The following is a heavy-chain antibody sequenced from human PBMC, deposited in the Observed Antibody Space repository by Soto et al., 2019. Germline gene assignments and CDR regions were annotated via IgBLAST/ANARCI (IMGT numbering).Heavy chain of an antibody. D-gene: IGHD1-26*01. Sequence: QVQLQESGPGLVKPSETLSLTCNVSGGSIRSYYWSWVRQPAGQPLEWIGRIYTSGSTNYNPSFKSRVSMSVDTSKNQFSLEVTSVTAADTAVYYCAREGASGFGMDVWGLGTTVTVSS. J-gene: IGHJ6*02. V-gene: IGHV4-4*07. CDR2: IYTSGST. CDR3: AREGASGFGMDV. CDR1: GGSIRSYY.